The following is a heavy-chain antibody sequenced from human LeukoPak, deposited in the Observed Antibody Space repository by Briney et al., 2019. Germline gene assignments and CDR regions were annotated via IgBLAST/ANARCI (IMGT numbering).Heavy chain of an antibody. J-gene: IGHJ4*02. CDR3: ARGGWYSLY. CDR2: IYYNGNT. CDR1: GGSINNHY. Sequence: SETLSLTCTVSGGSINNHYWSWIRQPTGKGLEWIGYIYYNGNTNYNSSLRSRVTISVDTSKNQFSLMLTSVTAADTAVYYCARGGWYSLYWGQGSLVTASS. D-gene: IGHD6-19*01. V-gene: IGHV4-59*11.